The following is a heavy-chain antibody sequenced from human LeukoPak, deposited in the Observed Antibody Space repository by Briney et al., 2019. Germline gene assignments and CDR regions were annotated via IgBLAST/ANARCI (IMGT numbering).Heavy chain of an antibody. V-gene: IGHV1-8*03. Sequence: ASVKVSCKASGGTFSSYAISWVRQATGQGLEWMGWMNPNSGNTGYAQKFQGRVTITRNTSISTAYMELSSLRSEDTAVYYCARGHKYRTNGVCYNRSPRYYYYMDVWGKGTTVTVSS. CDR1: GGTFSSYA. D-gene: IGHD2-8*01. J-gene: IGHJ6*03. CDR2: MNPNSGNT. CDR3: ARGHKYRTNGVCYNRSPRYYYYMDV.